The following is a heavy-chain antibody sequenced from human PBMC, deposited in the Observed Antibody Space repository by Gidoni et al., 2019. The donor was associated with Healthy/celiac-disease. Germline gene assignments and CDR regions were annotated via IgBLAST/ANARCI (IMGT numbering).Heavy chain of an antibody. CDR3: ARQNLSVTYDVWREEAIGMDV. Sequence: EVQLVQSGAEVKQPGESLRISCKGSGYSFTSYWISWVRQMPGKGLEWLGRIAPSDSYTNYRPSFQGHVTISADKSISTAYLQWSSLKASDTAMYYCARQNLSVTYDVWREEAIGMDVGGQGTTVTVSS. J-gene: IGHJ6*02. CDR1: GYSFTSYW. CDR2: IAPSDSYT. D-gene: IGHD3-3*01. V-gene: IGHV5-10-1*03.